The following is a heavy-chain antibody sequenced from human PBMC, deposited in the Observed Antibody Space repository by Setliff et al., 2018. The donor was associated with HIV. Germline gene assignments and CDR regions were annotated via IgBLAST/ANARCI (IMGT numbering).Heavy chain of an antibody. Sequence: ASVKVSCKASGYTFTSYYMHWVRQAPGQGLEWMGIINPTGGSTSYAQNFQGRVTMTRDTSMSTVYMELSSLRSEDTAVYYCARGGPSPALTLKLTDAFDIWGQGTMVTVSS. CDR1: GYTFTSYY. V-gene: IGHV1-46*01. J-gene: IGHJ3*02. CDR3: ARGGPSPALTLKLTDAFDI. D-gene: IGHD2-15*01. CDR2: INPTGGST.